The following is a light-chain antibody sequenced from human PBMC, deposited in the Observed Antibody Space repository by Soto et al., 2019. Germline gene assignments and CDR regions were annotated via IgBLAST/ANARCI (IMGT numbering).Light chain of an antibody. V-gene: IGKV1-5*03. CDR1: QSISNW. CDR2: KAS. J-gene: IGKJ2*01. Sequence: DIQMTQSPSTLSASVGDRVTITCRASQSISNWLAWYQQKPGQAPKLLVYKASSLESGVPARFSGSGSGTEFTLTISSLQSDDFATYYCQQYDSYSRYTFGQGTKLEIK. CDR3: QQYDSYSRYT.